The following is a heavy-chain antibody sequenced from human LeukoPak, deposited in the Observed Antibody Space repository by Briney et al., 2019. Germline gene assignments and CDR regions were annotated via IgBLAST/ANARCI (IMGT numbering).Heavy chain of an antibody. CDR3: ARADGIVGAKDFDY. Sequence: GASVKVSCKASGYTFTSYGISWVRQAPGQGLEWMGWISAYNGNTNYAQKLQGRVTMTTDTSTGTAYMELRSLRSDDTAVYYCARADGIVGAKDFDYWGQGTLVTVSS. CDR1: GYTFTSYG. D-gene: IGHD1-26*01. CDR2: ISAYNGNT. V-gene: IGHV1-18*01. J-gene: IGHJ4*02.